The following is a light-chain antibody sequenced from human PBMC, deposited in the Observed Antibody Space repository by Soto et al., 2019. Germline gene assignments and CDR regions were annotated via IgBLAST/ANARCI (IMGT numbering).Light chain of an antibody. CDR1: QSVSSY. J-gene: IGKJ2*01. V-gene: IGKV3-11*01. CDR2: DAS. CDR3: QQRSNWKT. Sequence: EIVLTQSPATLSLSPGERATLSCRASQSVSSYLAWYQQKPGQAPRLLLYDASNRATGIPARFSGSGSGTDFTLTISRLEPEDVAVYYCQQRSNWKTFGQGTKLEIK.